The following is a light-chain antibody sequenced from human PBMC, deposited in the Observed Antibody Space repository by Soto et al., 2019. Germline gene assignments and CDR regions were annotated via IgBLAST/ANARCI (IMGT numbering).Light chain of an antibody. J-gene: IGKJ4*01. CDR2: DAS. V-gene: IGKV3-11*01. CDR3: QQRSNWPPLT. Sequence: EIVLTQSPATLSLSPGERATFYCRASQSVSSDLVWYQQKPGQAPRLLIYDASNRATGIPARFSGSGSGTDFTLTSSSLEPEDFAVYYCQQRSNWPPLTFGGGTKVEIK. CDR1: QSVSSD.